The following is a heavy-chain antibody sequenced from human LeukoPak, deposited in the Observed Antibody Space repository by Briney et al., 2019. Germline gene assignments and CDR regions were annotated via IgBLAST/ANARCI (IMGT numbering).Heavy chain of an antibody. CDR2: IYYSGST. J-gene: IGHJ4*02. CDR1: GGSISSYY. Sequence: PSETLSLTCTVSGGSISSYYWSWIRQPAGKGLEWIGSIYYSGSTYYNPSLKSRVTISVDTSKNQFSLKLSSVTAEDTAVYYCAKDPYWGQGTLVTVSS. V-gene: IGHV4-4*07. CDR3: AKDPY.